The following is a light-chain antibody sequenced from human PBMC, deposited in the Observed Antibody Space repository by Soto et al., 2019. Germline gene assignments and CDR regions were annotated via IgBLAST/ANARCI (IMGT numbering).Light chain of an antibody. J-gene: IGLJ2*01. Sequence: QPVLTQSPSASASLGASVKLTCTLSSGHSSYAIACHQQQPEKGPRYLMKLNSDGSHSKGDGIPDRFSGSSSGAERYLTISSLQSEDEADYYCQTWGTGILVFGGGTKVTVL. CDR1: SGHSSYA. CDR2: LNSDGSH. V-gene: IGLV4-69*01. CDR3: QTWGTGILV.